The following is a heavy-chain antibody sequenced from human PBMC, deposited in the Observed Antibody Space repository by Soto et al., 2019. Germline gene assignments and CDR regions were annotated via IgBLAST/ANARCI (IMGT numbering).Heavy chain of an antibody. J-gene: IGHJ6*03. D-gene: IGHD3-3*01. CDR1: NGSISSRSSY. Sequence: LSLTCTVSNGSISSRSSYWGWIRQTPGKGLEWIGEINHSGSTNYNPSLKSRVTTSVDTSKNQFSLKLSSVTAADTAVYYCARVGVGYYYYMDVWGKGTTVTVSS. CDR3: ARVGVGYYYYMDV. V-gene: IGHV4-39*07. CDR2: INHSGST.